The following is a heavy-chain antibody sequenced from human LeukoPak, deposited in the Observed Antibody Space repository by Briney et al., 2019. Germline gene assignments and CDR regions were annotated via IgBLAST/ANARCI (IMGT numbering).Heavy chain of an antibody. D-gene: IGHD6-19*01. V-gene: IGHV4-61*01. CDR2: IYSSGST. Sequence: SETLSLTCSVSGGSVSSDSYFWNWVWQPPGKGLEWIGYIYSSGSTNYNRSLKSRVTISLDTSKNQFSLKLSSVTAADTAVYYCARSAGYSSGWYTYYYYGMDVWGQGTTVTVSS. CDR3: ARSAGYSSGWYTYYYYGMDV. CDR1: GGSVSSDSYF. J-gene: IGHJ6*02.